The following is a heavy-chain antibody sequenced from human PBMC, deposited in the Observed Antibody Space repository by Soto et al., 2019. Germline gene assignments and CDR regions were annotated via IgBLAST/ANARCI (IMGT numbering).Heavy chain of an antibody. D-gene: IGHD2-15*01. CDR2: IYYCGST. CDR3: ARGVVVAAGDFDL. V-gene: IGHV4-31*03. Sequence: QVQLQESGPGLVKPSQTLSLTCTVSGGSISSGGYYWSWIRQHPGKGLEWIGYIYYCGSTYYNPSLKSRVTISVDSSKNQFSLKLSSVTAADTAVYYCARGVVVAAGDFDLWGRGTLVTVSS. J-gene: IGHJ2*01. CDR1: GGSISSGGYY.